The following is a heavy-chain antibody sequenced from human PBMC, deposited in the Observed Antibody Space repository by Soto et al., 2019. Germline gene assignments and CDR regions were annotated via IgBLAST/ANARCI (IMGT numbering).Heavy chain of an antibody. CDR1: GFTFSSYE. CDR3: ATRSGGGGAFDI. D-gene: IGHD3-10*01. J-gene: IGHJ3*02. CDR2: ISSSGSTI. V-gene: IGHV3-48*03. Sequence: EVPLVESGGGLLQPGGSLRLSCAASGFTFSSYEMNWVRQAPGKGLEWVSYISSSGSTIYYADSVKGRFSISRDNAKSFLYLQMNSVRAEATAVYYCATRSGGGGAFDIWGQGTMVTVSS.